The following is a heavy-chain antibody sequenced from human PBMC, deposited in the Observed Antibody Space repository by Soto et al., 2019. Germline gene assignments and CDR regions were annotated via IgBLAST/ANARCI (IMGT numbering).Heavy chain of an antibody. CDR2: ISAYNGNT. J-gene: IGHJ3*02. CDR1: GYTFTSYG. D-gene: IGHD3-10*01. CDR3: AREDSSAGDAFDI. V-gene: IGHV1-18*01. Sequence: ASVKVSRKASGYTFTSYGIRWVLQAPGQGLEWMGWISAYNGNTNYAQKLQGRVTMTTDTSTSTAYMELRSLRSDDTAVYYCAREDSSAGDAFDIWGQGTMVTVSS.